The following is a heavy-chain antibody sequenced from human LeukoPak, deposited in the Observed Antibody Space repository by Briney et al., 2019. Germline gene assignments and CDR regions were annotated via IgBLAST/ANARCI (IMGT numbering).Heavy chain of an antibody. CDR3: ARVHCSSTSCYAEDAFDI. CDR1: GYTFTGYY. CDR2: VNPNSGGT. J-gene: IGHJ3*02. V-gene: IGHV1-2*02. D-gene: IGHD2-2*01. Sequence: ASVKVSCKASGYTFTGYYMHWVRQAPGQGLEWMGWVNPNSGGTNYAQKFQSRVTMTRDTSISTAYMELSRLRSDDTAVYYCARVHCSSTSCYAEDAFDIWGQGTMVTVSS.